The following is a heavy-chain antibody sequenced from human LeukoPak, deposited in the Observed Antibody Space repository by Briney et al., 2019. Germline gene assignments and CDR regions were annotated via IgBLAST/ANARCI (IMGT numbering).Heavy chain of an antibody. CDR2: INPSGGST. Sequence: GASVKVSCKASGYTFTSYYMHLVRQAPGQGLEWMGIINPSGGSTSYAQKFQGRVTMTRDTSTSTVYMELSSLRSEDTVVYYCARDLRQQLARVGYLDYWGQGTLVTVSS. J-gene: IGHJ4*02. CDR1: GYTFTSYY. V-gene: IGHV1-46*01. D-gene: IGHD6-13*01. CDR3: ARDLRQQLARVGYLDY.